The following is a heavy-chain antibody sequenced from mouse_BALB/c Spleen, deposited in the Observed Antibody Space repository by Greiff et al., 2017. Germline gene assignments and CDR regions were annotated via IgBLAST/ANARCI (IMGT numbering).Heavy chain of an antibody. CDR2: ISYDGSN. CDR3: ARGGVLYAMDY. CDR1: GYSITSGYS. Sequence: EVQLQQSGPGLVKPSQSLSLTCSVTGYSITSGYSWTWIRQFPGNKLEWMGYISYDGSNNYNPSLKNRISITRDTSKNQFFLKLNSVTTEDTATYYCARGGVLYAMDYWGQGTSVTVSS. J-gene: IGHJ4*01. V-gene: IGHV3-6*02.